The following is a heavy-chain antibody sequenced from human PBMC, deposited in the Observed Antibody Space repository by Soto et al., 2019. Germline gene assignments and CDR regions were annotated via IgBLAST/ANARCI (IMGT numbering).Heavy chain of an antibody. Sequence: ASVKVSCKASGYTFTSYGISWVRQAPGQGLEWMGWISGYNGKTNYAQKVQDRVTMTTDTSTSTVYLELRSLRFDDTAVYYCAACLEWDSSQNWFDPWGQGTLVTVSS. V-gene: IGHV1-18*01. D-gene: IGHD3-22*01. CDR1: GYTFTSYG. CDR2: ISGYNGKT. CDR3: AACLEWDSSQNWFDP. J-gene: IGHJ5*02.